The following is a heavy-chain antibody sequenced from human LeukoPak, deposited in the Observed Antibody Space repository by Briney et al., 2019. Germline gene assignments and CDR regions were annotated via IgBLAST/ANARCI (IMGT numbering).Heavy chain of an antibody. CDR3: TKSRSSWSDDTFDI. J-gene: IGHJ3*02. CDR1: GFTVSSNY. D-gene: IGHD6-13*01. CDR2: ISIGSTYI. Sequence: GGSLRLSCAASGFTVSSNYMSRVRQAPGKGLEWISSISIGSTYIYYADSVKGRFTISRNNAKNSLFLKMNSLRADDTAVYYCTKSRSSWSDDTFDIWGQGTMVTVSS. V-gene: IGHV3-21*01.